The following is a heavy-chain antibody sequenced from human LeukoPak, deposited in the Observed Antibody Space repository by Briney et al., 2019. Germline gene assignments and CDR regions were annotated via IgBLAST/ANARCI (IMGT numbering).Heavy chain of an antibody. CDR1: GGTFSSYA. D-gene: IGHD6-6*01. V-gene: IGHV1-69*05. Sequence: ASVKVSCKASGGTFSSYAISWVRQAPGQGLEWMGGIIPIFGTANYAQKFQGRVTITTDESTSTAYMELSSLRSEDTAVYYCASIPYSSSSGNWFDPWGQGTLVTVYS. CDR2: IIPIFGTA. J-gene: IGHJ5*02. CDR3: ASIPYSSSSGNWFDP.